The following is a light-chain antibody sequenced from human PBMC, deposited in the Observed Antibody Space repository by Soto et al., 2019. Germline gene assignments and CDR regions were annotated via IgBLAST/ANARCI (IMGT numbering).Light chain of an antibody. V-gene: IGLV1-51*01. CDR2: DNN. J-gene: IGLJ1*01. CDR3: GSWDSSLSAYV. CDR1: SSNIGNNF. Sequence: QSVLTQPPSVSAAPGQTVTIYCSGSSSNIGNNFVSWYQQFPGTAPRLLTYDNNKRPSGIPDRFSGSKSGTSATLGITGLQTGDEADYYCGSWDSSLSAYVFGTGTKVTVL.